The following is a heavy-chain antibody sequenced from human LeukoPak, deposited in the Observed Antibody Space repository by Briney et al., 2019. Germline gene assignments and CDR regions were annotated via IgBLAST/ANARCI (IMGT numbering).Heavy chain of an antibody. Sequence: PGGSLRLSCAASGFTFSSYAMTWVRQAPGKGLEWDSTVSGSAGRTDYADSVKGRFTISRDNLKNTLYLQMNSLRAEDTAVYYCAKDRGHCVNGVCHNYYYMDVWGQGTLVTVSS. V-gene: IGHV3-23*01. J-gene: IGHJ6*03. CDR1: GFTFSSYA. D-gene: IGHD2-8*01. CDR2: VSGSAGRT. CDR3: AKDRGHCVNGVCHNYYYMDV.